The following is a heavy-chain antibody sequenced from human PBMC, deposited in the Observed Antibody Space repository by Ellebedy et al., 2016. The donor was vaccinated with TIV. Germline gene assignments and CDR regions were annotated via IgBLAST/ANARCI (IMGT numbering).Heavy chain of an antibody. CDR3: SRVNQWQGFDP. V-gene: IGHV1-69*04. J-gene: IGHJ5*02. D-gene: IGHD6-19*01. CDR1: GGAFSSYA. Sequence: SVKVSXXASGGAFSSYAISWVRQAPGQGLEWMGRLIPIVGIPDYAQKFQDRVTITADTSTSIAYMELRSLKSEDTAVYYCSRVNQWQGFDPWGQGTLVNVSS. CDR2: LIPIVGIP.